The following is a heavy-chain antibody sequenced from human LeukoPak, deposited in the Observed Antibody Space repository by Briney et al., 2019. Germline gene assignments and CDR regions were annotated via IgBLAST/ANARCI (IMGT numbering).Heavy chain of an antibody. D-gene: IGHD3-3*01. Sequence: SGGSLPLPCATSGFTFNNAWMSWVRQAPGKGLEWVSIVSSSGGSTYYADPVEGRFTISRDNSKNTLYLEMNSLRAEDTAKYYCAKVLDFWSGYWRYYMDVWGKGTTVTVSS. J-gene: IGHJ6*03. CDR1: GFTFNNAW. CDR2: VSSSGGST. CDR3: AKVLDFWSGYWRYYMDV. V-gene: IGHV3-23*01.